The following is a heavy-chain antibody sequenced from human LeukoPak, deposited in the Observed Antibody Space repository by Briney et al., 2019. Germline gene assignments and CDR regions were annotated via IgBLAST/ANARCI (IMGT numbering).Heavy chain of an antibody. CDR2: INHSGST. CDR3: ASQVRLERRYYYYYMDV. CDR1: GGSLSDYY. Sequence: SDTLSLTCGVYGGSLSDYYWIWIRQPPGKGLEWIGEINHSGSTNYNPPLKSRVTISLDTSKNQFSLNLSSVSAADTAVYYCASQVRLERRYYYYYMDVWDKGTTVTVSS. V-gene: IGHV4-34*01. D-gene: IGHD1-1*01. J-gene: IGHJ6*03.